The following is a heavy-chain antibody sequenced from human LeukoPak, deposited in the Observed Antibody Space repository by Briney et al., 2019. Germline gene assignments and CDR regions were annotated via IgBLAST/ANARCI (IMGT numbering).Heavy chain of an antibody. CDR3: ARLDSYYYYMDV. V-gene: IGHV4-39*01. CDR1: GGSISSSTYY. CDR2: IYYSGST. Sequence: PSETLSLTCTVSGGSISSSTYYWGWIRQPPGKGLEWIGSIYYSGSTYYNPSLKSRVTISVDTSKNQLSLKLSSVTAADTTVYYCARLDSYYYYMDVWGKGTTVTVSS. J-gene: IGHJ6*03.